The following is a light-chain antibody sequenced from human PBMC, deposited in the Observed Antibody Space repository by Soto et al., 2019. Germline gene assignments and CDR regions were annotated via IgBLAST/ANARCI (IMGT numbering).Light chain of an antibody. J-gene: IGLJ1*01. V-gene: IGLV2-14*01. CDR2: EVS. Sequence: QSVLTQPASVSGSPGQSITISCTGTSSDVGGYNYVSWYQQYPGKAPKLMIYEVSNRPSGVSNRFSGSKSGNTASLTISGLQAEDEADYYCSSYRSSSSVFGTGTKLTVL. CDR1: SSDVGGYNY. CDR3: SSYRSSSSV.